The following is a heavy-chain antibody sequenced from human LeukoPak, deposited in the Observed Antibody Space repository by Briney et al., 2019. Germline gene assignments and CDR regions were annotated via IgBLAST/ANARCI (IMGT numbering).Heavy chain of an antibody. D-gene: IGHD3/OR15-3a*01. J-gene: IGHJ2*01. CDR3: AKDWTGTKPFDL. CDR2: ISGSGGNT. V-gene: IGHV3-23*01. CDR1: GFTFSSYG. Sequence: GGSLRLSCAASGFTFSSYGMSWVRQAPGKGLEWVSSISGSGGNTYYADSVKGRFTISRDNSQNTLYLQMNSLRAEDTAVYYCAKDWTGTKPFDLWGRGTLVTVSS.